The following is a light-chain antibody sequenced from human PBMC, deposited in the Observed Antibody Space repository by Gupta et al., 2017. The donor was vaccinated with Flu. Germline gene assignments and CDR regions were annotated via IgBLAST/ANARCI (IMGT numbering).Light chain of an antibody. CDR1: QSVSSNY. CDR3: QQYGRSPT. Sequence: GERATLSCRASQSVSSNYLAWYQQKSGQAPRLLIFGASSRATGIPDRFSGIGSGTDFSLTISTLEPEDSAVYYCQQYGRSPTFGQGTRLEIK. J-gene: IGKJ5*01. V-gene: IGKV3-20*01. CDR2: GAS.